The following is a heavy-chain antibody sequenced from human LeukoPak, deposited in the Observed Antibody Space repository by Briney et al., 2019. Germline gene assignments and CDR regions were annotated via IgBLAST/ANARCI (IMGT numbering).Heavy chain of an antibody. D-gene: IGHD2-15*01. J-gene: IGHJ6*02. CDR2: TSWDGNNI. V-gene: IGHV3-9*01. CDR1: GFKFDDYA. Sequence: GGSLRLSCTASGFKFDDYAMHWVRQAPGKGLEWVSGTSWDGNNIGYADSVKGRFTISRDNAKNSLYLQMTSLRAEDTALYFCAKDSGSCSGGSCHRDYYGLDVWGQGTTVIVSS. CDR3: AKDSGSCSGGSCHRDYYGLDV.